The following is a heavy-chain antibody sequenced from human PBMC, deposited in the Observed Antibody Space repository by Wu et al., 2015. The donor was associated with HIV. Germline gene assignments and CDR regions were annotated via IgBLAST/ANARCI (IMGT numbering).Heavy chain of an antibody. Sequence: QVQLVQSGAEVKKPGASVSVSCQTSGYTFTDHYIHWVRQAPGQGLEWMGWIRPDSGATNYAEKFQDRVTMTRDASISTAYMQLNRLRSDDTAVYFCARDLGDDFAIRGYYWYMDVWGRGTAITVSS. CDR1: GYTFTDHY. D-gene: IGHD2-21*02. CDR3: ARDLGDDFAIRGYYWYMDV. CDR2: IRPDSGAT. J-gene: IGHJ6*03. V-gene: IGHV1-2*02.